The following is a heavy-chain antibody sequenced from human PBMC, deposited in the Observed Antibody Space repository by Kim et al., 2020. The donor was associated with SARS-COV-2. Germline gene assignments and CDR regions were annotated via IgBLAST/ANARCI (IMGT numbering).Heavy chain of an antibody. V-gene: IGHV3-48*02. D-gene: IGHD3-9*01. CDR3: ARDSYFDWLLYKEYYFDY. CDR2: ISSSSSTI. J-gene: IGHJ4*02. Sequence: GGSLRLSCAASGFTFSSYSMNWVRQAPGKGLEWVSYISSSSSTIYYADSVKGRFTISRDNAKNSLYLQMNSLRDEDTAVYYCARDSYFDWLLYKEYYFDYWGQGHLVTVSS. CDR1: GFTFSSYS.